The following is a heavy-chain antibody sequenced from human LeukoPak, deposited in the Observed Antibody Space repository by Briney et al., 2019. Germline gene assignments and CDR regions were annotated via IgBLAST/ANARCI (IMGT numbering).Heavy chain of an antibody. CDR1: GGSISSGGYY. CDR3: ARENGGYYQDAFDI. J-gene: IGHJ3*02. D-gene: IGHD3-22*01. Sequence: PSETLSLTCTVSGGSISSGGYYWSWIRQHPGKGLEWIGYIYYSGSTYYNPSLKSRVTISVDTSKNQFSLKLSSVTAADTAVYYCARENGGYYQDAFDIWGQGTMVTVSS. CDR2: IYYSGST. V-gene: IGHV4-31*03.